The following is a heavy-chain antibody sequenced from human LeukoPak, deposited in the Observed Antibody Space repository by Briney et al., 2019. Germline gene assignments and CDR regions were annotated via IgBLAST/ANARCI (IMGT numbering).Heavy chain of an antibody. V-gene: IGHV3-53*01. Sequence: GGSLRLSCAASDFTVSSNYMSWVRQAPGKGLEWVSVIYSGDITYYADSVKGRFTISRDNSKNMLYLQMNNLRAEDTAVYHCALGSYGSYDAFDIWGQGTMVTVSS. J-gene: IGHJ3*02. D-gene: IGHD5-18*01. CDR2: IYSGDIT. CDR1: DFTVSSNY. CDR3: ALGSYGSYDAFDI.